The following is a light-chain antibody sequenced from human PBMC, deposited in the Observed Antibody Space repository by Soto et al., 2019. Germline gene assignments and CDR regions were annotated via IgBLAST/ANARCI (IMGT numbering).Light chain of an antibody. CDR3: QQYGTPLFT. V-gene: IGKV3-20*01. Sequence: IVLTQSPGTLSLSPGERATLSCGASQSVTNNFLAWYQHRPGQAPRLLIYGASSRATGVPDRFSGSGSGTDFTVTISRLEPGDFGVYYCQQYGTPLFTFGHGTKVDI. J-gene: IGKJ3*01. CDR1: QSVTNNF. CDR2: GAS.